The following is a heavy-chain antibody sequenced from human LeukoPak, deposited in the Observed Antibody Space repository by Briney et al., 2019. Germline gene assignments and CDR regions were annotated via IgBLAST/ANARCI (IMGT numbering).Heavy chain of an antibody. Sequence: SQTLSLTCTVSGGSVSSGGSYWSWIRQPPGKGLEWIGYIDHSGSAYYNPSLKSRVTISVDRSKNQFSLKLSSVIAADTAVYYCARQTFGVLYFDSWGQGTLVVVSS. CDR1: GGSVSSGGSY. CDR3: ARQTFGVLYFDS. J-gene: IGHJ4*02. CDR2: IDHSGSA. V-gene: IGHV4-30-2*01. D-gene: IGHD3-10*01.